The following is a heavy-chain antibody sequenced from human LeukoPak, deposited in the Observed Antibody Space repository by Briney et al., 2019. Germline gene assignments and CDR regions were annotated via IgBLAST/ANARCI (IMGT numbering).Heavy chain of an antibody. J-gene: IGHJ6*03. CDR1: GGSISSSSYY. V-gene: IGHV4-39*07. CDR3: ARQGIAARPHYYYYMDV. CDR2: IYYSGST. D-gene: IGHD6-6*01. Sequence: SETLSLTCTVSGGSISSSSYYWGWIRQPPGKGLEWIGSIYYSGSTYYNPSLKSRVTISVDTSKNQFSLELSSVTAADTAVYYCARQGIAARPHYYYYMDVWGKGTTVTVSS.